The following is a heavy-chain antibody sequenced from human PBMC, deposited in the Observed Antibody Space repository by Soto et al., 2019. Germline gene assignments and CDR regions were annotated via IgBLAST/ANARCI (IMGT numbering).Heavy chain of an antibody. CDR1: GYTFTSYG. Sequence: QVQLVQSGAEVKKPGASVKVSCKASGYTFTSYGISWVRQAPGQGLEWMGWISAYNGNTNYAQKLQGRVTMTTDTSTSTAYMELRSLRSDDTAVYYCARAGYCSSTSCYTVSAFDIWGQGTMVTVSS. CDR3: ARAGYCSSTSCYTVSAFDI. J-gene: IGHJ3*02. CDR2: ISAYNGNT. D-gene: IGHD2-2*01. V-gene: IGHV1-18*01.